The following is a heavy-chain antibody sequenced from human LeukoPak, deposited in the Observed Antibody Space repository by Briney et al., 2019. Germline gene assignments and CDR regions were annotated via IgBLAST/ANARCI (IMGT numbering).Heavy chain of an antibody. V-gene: IGHV3-7*01. J-gene: IGHJ4*02. CDR2: IRQDGSEK. CDR1: GLTFSNYW. D-gene: IGHD5-18*01. CDR3: ARAWVDTAMVLDY. Sequence: GGSLRLSCAASGLTFSNYWMSWVRQAPGKGLEWVANIRQDGSEKYYVDSMRSRFTISRDNAKNSLYLQMNSLRAGDTAVYYCARAWVDTAMVLDYWGQGTLVTVSS.